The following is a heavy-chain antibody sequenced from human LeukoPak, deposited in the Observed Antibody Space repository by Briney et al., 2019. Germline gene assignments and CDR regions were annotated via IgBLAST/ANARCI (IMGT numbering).Heavy chain of an antibody. V-gene: IGHV4-59*11. J-gene: IGHJ4*02. Sequence: PSETLSLTCTVSGGSFSNLDCNWVRQPPGKGLEWVGYIYYSGTTNYNPSLKSRVAISVDTSLNQFSLKLSSVPAADTAMYYCARATEFTMIRGALDYWGQGILVTVSS. CDR3: ARATEFTMIRGALDY. CDR1: GGSFSNLD. CDR2: IYYSGTT. D-gene: IGHD3-10*01.